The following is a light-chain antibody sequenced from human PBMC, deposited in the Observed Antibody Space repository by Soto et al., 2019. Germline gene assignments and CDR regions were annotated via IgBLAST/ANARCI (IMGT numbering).Light chain of an antibody. V-gene: IGKV3-11*01. CDR2: DAS. Sequence: EIAMTQSPATLSVSPVERATLSCRASQSVGSYLAWYQQKPGQAPRLLIYDASNRATGIPARFSGSGSGTDFILTISSLEPEDFAIYYCQKHTNWLRKFGQGNKGDIK. CDR3: QKHTNWLRK. J-gene: IGKJ1*01. CDR1: QSVGSY.